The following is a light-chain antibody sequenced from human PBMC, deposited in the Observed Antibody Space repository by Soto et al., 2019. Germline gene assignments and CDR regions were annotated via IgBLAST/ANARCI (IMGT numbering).Light chain of an antibody. Sequence: QSVLTQPPSVSGAPGQRVTISCTGSSSNIGGGYDVHWYQQLPGTAPNLLIYGNSNRPSGVPDRFSGSKYSPSAALAITGLQAEDEADYYSQSYDSSLSGYVVFGGGTKRTVL. CDR3: QSYDSSLSGYVV. J-gene: IGLJ2*01. CDR1: SSNIGGGYD. CDR2: GNS. V-gene: IGLV1-40*01.